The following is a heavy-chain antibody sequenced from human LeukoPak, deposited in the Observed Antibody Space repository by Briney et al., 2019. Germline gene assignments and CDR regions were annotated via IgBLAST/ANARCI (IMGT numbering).Heavy chain of an antibody. J-gene: IGHJ4*02. D-gene: IGHD6-19*01. CDR1: GFIFSSYA. V-gene: IGHV3-30*04. Sequence: PGGSLRLSCAASGFIFSSYAIHWVRQAPGRGLEWVAVISYDTSNKYYADSVKGRFTISSDNSKNTLYLQMNSLRAEDTAVYYCARPHNSGWYGDFDYWGQGTLVTVSS. CDR2: ISYDTSNK. CDR3: ARPHNSGWYGDFDY.